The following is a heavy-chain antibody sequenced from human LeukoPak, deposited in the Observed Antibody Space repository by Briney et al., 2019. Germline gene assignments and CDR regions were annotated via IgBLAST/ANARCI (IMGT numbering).Heavy chain of an antibody. V-gene: IGHV4-30-4*08. J-gene: IGHJ4*02. Sequence: SETLSLTCTVSSGSISSGDYYWTWIRQPPGKGLEWIGYIYYSGSTYYNPSLKSRVTISVDTSRNQFSLKLSSVTAADTAVYYCARTKYSSGWYVVRSGDPFDYWGQGTLVTVSS. D-gene: IGHD6-19*01. CDR1: SGSISSGDYY. CDR3: ARTKYSSGWYVVRSGDPFDY. CDR2: IYYSGST.